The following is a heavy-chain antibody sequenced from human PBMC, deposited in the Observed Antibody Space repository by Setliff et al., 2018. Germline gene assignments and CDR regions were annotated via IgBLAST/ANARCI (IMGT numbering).Heavy chain of an antibody. Sequence: SETLSLTCAVYGDSFSDYYWSWIRQPPGKGLEWIEGINHSGSTNYIPSLKSRLTISVDTSKNQFSLKLSSVTAADTAAYYCRFWSGYYKNDYWAQGTLVTVSS. CDR2: INHSGST. V-gene: IGHV4-34*01. CDR1: GDSFSDYY. D-gene: IGHD3-3*01. CDR3: RFWSGYYKNDY. J-gene: IGHJ4*02.